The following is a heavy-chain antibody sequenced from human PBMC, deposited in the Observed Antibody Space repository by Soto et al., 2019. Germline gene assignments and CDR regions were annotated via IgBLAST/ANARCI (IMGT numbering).Heavy chain of an antibody. V-gene: IGHV1-46*01. CDR2: INPSGGTT. CDR3: AREEDDDYYFDF. J-gene: IGHJ4*02. D-gene: IGHD2-15*01. CDR1: GYSFTSYY. Sequence: GASVKVSCKASGYSFTSYYMHWVRQAPGQGLEWMGIINPSGGTTSSAQKFQGRVTMTRDTSTSTVYMELSSLRSEDTAVYYCAREEDDDYYFDFWGQGTLVTVSS.